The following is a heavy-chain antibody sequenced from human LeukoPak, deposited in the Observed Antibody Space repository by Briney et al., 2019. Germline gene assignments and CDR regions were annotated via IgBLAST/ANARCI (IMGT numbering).Heavy chain of an antibody. CDR3: ATTPGDPYYYYMDV. V-gene: IGHV1-2*02. CDR1: GYTFTGYY. CDR2: INPNSGGT. D-gene: IGHD2-21*01. Sequence: ASVKVSCKASGYTFTGYYMHWVRQAPGQGLEWMGWINPNSGGTNYAQKFQGRVTMTRDTSISTAYMELSRLRSDDTAVYYCATTPGDPYYYYMDVWGKGTTVTVSS. J-gene: IGHJ6*03.